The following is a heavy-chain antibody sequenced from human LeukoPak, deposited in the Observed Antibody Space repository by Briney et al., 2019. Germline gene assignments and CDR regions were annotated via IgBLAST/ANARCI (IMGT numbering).Heavy chain of an antibody. CDR2: RNPNSGNT. D-gene: IGHD2-15*01. CDR3: ARDGYCSGGSCHSFEY. CDR1: GYTFTSFD. V-gene: IGHV1-8*03. J-gene: IGHJ4*02. Sequence: ASVKVSCKASGYTFTSFDIDWVRQATGQGLEWMGWRNPNSGNTAYAQKFQGRVTITRNMSTSTVYMELSSLRSEDTAVYFCARDGYCSGGSCHSFEYWGQGTLVTVSS.